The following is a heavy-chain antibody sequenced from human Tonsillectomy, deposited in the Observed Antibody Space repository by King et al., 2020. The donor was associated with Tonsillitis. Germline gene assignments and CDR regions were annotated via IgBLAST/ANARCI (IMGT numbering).Heavy chain of an antibody. CDR2: IYSGSSRT. CDR1: GFTFSSYA. J-gene: IGHJ2*01. CDR3: ARDTAGRGWYFDL. D-gene: IGHD1-26*01. Sequence: QLVQSGGGLVQPGGSLRLSCAASGFTFSSYAMSWVRQAPGEGLEWVSIIYSGSSRTYYVDSVKGRFTISRDDSNNTLYLQMYNLRAEDTAVYYCARDTAGRGWYFDLWGRGTLVTVSS. V-gene: IGHV3-23*03.